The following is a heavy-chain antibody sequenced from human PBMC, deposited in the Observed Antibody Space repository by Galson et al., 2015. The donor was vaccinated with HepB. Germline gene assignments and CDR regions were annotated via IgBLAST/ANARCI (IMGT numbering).Heavy chain of an antibody. D-gene: IGHD6-13*01. CDR2: LSGSGDST. J-gene: IGHJ4*02. Sequence: SLRLSCAGSGFSFNFYAMSWVRQAPGQGLEWVSGLSGSGDSTYYADTVKGRFTISRDNSKKMLYLQMNTLRAEDTAIYYCARDEAQTAAGFYYFDLWGQGTLVTVSS. V-gene: IGHV3-23*01. CDR1: GFSFNFYA. CDR3: ARDEAQTAAGFYYFDL.